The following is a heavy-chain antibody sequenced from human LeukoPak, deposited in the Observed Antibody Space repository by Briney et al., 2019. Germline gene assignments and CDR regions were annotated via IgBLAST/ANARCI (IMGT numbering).Heavy chain of an antibody. D-gene: IGHD4-11*01. CDR1: GDSISGYY. V-gene: IGHV4-59*01. CDR2: IYYSGSI. Sequence: SETLSLTCTVSGDSISGYYWTWIRQPPGKGLEWIGYIYYSGSINYNPSLKSRITISVDTSKNQFSLKLSSVTAADTAVYYCARIRGNYFPDYWGQGTLVTVSS. J-gene: IGHJ4*02. CDR3: ARIRGNYFPDY.